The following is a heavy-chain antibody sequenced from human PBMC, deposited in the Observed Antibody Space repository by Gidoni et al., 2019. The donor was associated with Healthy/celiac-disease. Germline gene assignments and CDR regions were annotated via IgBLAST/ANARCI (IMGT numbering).Heavy chain of an antibody. D-gene: IGHD3-3*01. J-gene: IGHJ6*02. CDR3: ARPYDSGDTMDV. V-gene: IGHV4-39*01. CDR2: IYYSGST. CDR1: GGSISSSSYY. Sequence: QLQLQESGPGLVKPSETLSLTCTVPGGSISSSSYYWGWIRQPPGKGLEWIGSIYYSGSTYYNPSLKSRVTISVDTSKNQFSLKLSSVTAADTAVYYCARPYDSGDTMDVWGQGTTVTVSS.